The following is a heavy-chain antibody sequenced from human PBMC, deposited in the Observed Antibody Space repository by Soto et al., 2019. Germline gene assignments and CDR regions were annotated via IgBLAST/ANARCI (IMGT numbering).Heavy chain of an antibody. CDR3: ARVLECRDGHIYHFHY. Sequence: SVNVSCKXSVGTFRNYPFSWVRQAPGQGLEWMGGIIPVIGVPSYARKFQGRVTITTYASTSTVYMDLSSLTSEDTAVYFCARVLECRDGHIYHFHYWGQGTLVTVSS. J-gene: IGHJ4*02. D-gene: IGHD2-15*01. V-gene: IGHV1-69*05. CDR2: IIPVIGVP. CDR1: VGTFRNYP.